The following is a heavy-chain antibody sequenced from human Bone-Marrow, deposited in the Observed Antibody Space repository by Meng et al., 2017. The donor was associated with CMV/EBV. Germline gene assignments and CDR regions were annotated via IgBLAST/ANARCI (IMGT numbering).Heavy chain of an antibody. J-gene: IGHJ4*02. CDR1: GYTFTSYY. V-gene: IGHV1-46*01. Sequence: ASVKVSCKASGYTFTSYYMHWVRQAPGQGLEWMGIINPSGGSTSYAQKFQGRVTMTRDTSTSTVYMELSSLRSEDTAVYYCARDTVRGYYYDSSGYYYWGQGNLVNVSS. CDR2: INPSGGST. CDR3: ARDTVRGYYYDSSGYYY. D-gene: IGHD3-22*01.